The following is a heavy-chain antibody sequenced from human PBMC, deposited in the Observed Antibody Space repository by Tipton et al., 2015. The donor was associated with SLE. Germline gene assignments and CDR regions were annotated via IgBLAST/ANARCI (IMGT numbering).Heavy chain of an antibody. CDR2: IYYSGST. CDR1: GGSISNYF. Sequence: TLSLTCTVSGGSISNYFWSWIRQPPGKGLEWIACIYYSGSTNYNPSLKSRVTMSVDTSKNQFSLRLSSVTAADTAVYYCARYPVATIGEAYFDYWGQGTLVTVSS. D-gene: IGHD5-12*01. CDR3: ARYPVATIGEAYFDY. V-gene: IGHV4-59*01. J-gene: IGHJ4*02.